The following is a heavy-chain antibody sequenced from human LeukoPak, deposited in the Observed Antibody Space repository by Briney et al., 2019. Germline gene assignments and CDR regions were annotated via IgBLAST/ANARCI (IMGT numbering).Heavy chain of an antibody. CDR1: GYTFTTYG. CDR2: ISAYNGNT. V-gene: IGHV1-18*01. J-gene: IGHJ4*02. CDR3: ARDVGARGPYYFDS. Sequence: ASVKVSCKSSGYTFTTYGISWVRQAPGQGLECMGWISAYNGNTNYPQKLQGRVTMTTDTSTSTAYMELRSLRSDDTAVYYCARDVGARGPYYFDSWGQGTLVTVSS. D-gene: IGHD1-26*01.